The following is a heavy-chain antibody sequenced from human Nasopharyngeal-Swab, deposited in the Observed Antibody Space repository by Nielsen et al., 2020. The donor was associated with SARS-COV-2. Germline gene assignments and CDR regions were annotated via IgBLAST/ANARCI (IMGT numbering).Heavy chain of an antibody. CDR2: NSLDGSNN. Sequence: GGSLRLSCAASGFIFSTYAMHWVRQAPGKGLEWVAVNSLDGSNNYYLDSVKGRFTISRDDSKNTLYLQMNSLRREDTSVYFCAKDTLPYITATGQDHWGHGTLVTVSS. V-gene: IGHV3-30*18. CDR1: GFIFSTYA. J-gene: IGHJ4*01. D-gene: IGHD6-13*01. CDR3: AKDTLPYITATGQDH.